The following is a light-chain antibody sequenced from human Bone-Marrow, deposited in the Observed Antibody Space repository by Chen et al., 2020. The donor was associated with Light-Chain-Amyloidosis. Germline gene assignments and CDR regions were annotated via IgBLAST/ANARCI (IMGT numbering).Light chain of an antibody. Sequence: SYVLTQPSSVAVAPGQTATIACGGNNIGSTRVHWYQQTQGQAPLLVVYDDSDRPSGIPERLSGSNSGNKATLTSSRVEAGDEADYYCQVWDRGSYRPVFGRGTKLTVL. CDR3: QVWDRGSYRPV. J-gene: IGLJ3*02. V-gene: IGLV3-21*02. CDR2: DDS. CDR1: NIGSTR.